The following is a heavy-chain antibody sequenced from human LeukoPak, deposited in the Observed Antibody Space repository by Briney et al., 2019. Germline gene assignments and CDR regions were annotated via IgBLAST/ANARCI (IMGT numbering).Heavy chain of an antibody. CDR1: GGSISSGSYY. J-gene: IGHJ4*02. Sequence: PSETLSLTCTVSGGSISSGSYYWSWIRQPAGKGLEWIGRIYSSGSTNYNPSLKSRVTISVDTSKNQFSLKLSSVTAADTAVYYCARARRRIGYCSGGSCLPTPFDYWGQGTLVTVSS. CDR3: ARARRRIGYCSGGSCLPTPFDY. D-gene: IGHD2-15*01. V-gene: IGHV4-61*02. CDR2: IYSSGST.